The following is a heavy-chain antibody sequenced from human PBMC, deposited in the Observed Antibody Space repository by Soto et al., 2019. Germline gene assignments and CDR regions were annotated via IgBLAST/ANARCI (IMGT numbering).Heavy chain of an antibody. J-gene: IGHJ4*02. Sequence: SVKVSCKALGNTFTYRYLHWVRQAPGQALEWMGWITPFNGDVHYAQKFQERVTITRDRSINTAYMRMSSLRSEDTAMYYCASGGAGSGPFTWELPDHWGQGTLVTVPS. D-gene: IGHD1-26*01. CDR1: GNTFTYRY. CDR2: ITPFNGDV. V-gene: IGHV1-45*02. CDR3: ASGGAGSGPFTWELPDH.